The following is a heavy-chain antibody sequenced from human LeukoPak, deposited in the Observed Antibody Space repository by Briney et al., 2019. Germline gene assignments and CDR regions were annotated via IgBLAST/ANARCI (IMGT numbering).Heavy chain of an antibody. CDR3: ARGDRWYYDSSGLSEWVEY. D-gene: IGHD3-22*01. CDR2: INSDGSST. J-gene: IGHJ4*02. CDR1: GFTFSSNW. V-gene: IGHV3-74*01. Sequence: PGGSLRLSCAASGFTFSSNWMYWVRQAPGKGLVWVSRINSDGSSTRYADSVKGRFTISRDNAKNTLYLQMNSLRAEDTAVYYCARGDRWYYDSSGLSEWVEYWGQGTLVTVSS.